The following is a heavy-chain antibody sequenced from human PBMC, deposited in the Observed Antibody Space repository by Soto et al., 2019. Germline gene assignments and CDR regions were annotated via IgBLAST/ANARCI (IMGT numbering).Heavy chain of an antibody. V-gene: IGHV3-21*01. CDR2: ISSSSSYI. J-gene: IGHJ6*02. D-gene: IGHD3-22*01. CDR3: ARDIVADSSLDPYGRCV. Sequence: GGSLRLSCAASGFTFSSYSMNWVRQAPGKGLEWVSSISSSSSYIYYADSVEGRFTISRDNAKNSLYLQMNSLRAEDTAVYYCARDIVADSSLDPYGRCVRGRGTTVTIAS. CDR1: GFTFSSYS.